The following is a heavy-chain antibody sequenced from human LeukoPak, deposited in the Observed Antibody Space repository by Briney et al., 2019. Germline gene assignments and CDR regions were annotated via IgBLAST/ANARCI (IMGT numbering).Heavy chain of an antibody. Sequence: PSETLSLTCTVSGGSISSGSYCWNWIRQPAGKGLEWIGRIYTSGSTNYNSSLKSRVTISVDTSKNQVSLKLSSVTAADTAVYYCARAHGDYSETDYWGQGTLVTVSA. CDR2: IYTSGST. V-gene: IGHV4-61*02. D-gene: IGHD4-17*01. CDR3: ARAHGDYSETDY. J-gene: IGHJ4*02. CDR1: GGSISSGSYC.